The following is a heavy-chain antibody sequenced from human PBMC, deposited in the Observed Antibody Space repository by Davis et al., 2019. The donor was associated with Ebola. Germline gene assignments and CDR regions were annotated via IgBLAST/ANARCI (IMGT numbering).Heavy chain of an antibody. CDR1: GYTFTNYG. V-gene: IGHV1-18*04. CDR2: INPHNGNT. D-gene: IGHD1-1*01. J-gene: IGHJ4*02. Sequence: ASVKVSCKASGYTFTNYGITWVRQAPGQGLEWMGWINPHNGNTNYAQNVQGRVIMTSDTATTTADMEVGSLRSADTAVYYCARAQFPTTSDHWGQGTLVTVSS. CDR3: ARAQFPTTSDH.